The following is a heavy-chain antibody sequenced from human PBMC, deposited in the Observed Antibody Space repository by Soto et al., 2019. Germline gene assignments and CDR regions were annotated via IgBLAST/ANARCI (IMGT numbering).Heavy chain of an antibody. V-gene: IGHV3-23*01. D-gene: IGHD5-12*01. CDR1: GFTFSSYA. CDR3: AKEQWVEMATLDY. Sequence: PGGSLRLSCAASGFTFSSYAMSCVRQAPGKGLEWVSAISGSGGSTYYADYVKGRFTISRDNSKNTLYLQMNSLRAEDTAVYYCAKEQWVEMATLDYWGQGTLVTVSS. CDR2: ISGSGGST. J-gene: IGHJ4*02.